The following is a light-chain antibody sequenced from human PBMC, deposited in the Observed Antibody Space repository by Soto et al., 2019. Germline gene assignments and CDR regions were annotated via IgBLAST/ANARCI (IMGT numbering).Light chain of an antibody. CDR1: RSVTGY. J-gene: IGKJ4*01. CDR2: DAS. CDR3: QQRSDWPST. Sequence: EIVLTQSPATLSLSRGERATLSCRASRSVTGYLAWYQQKPGQAPRLLIYDASSRATGVPARFSGSGSGTDFTLTITSLEPEDFAVYYCQQRSDWPSTFGGGTKVEI. V-gene: IGKV3-11*01.